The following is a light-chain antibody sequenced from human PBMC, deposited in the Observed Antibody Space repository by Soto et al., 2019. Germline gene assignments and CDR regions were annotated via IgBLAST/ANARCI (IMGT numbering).Light chain of an antibody. CDR2: RTS. Sequence: EFVLTQSPGTLSLSPGERATLSCRASHSISSNLAWYQQKPGQAPRLLMFRTSSRATGFPARFSGSGSGTDFTLTISRLEPEDFAVYYCQQYNKWPLTFGQGTKVDIK. CDR1: HSISSN. J-gene: IGKJ1*01. CDR3: QQYNKWPLT. V-gene: IGKV3-15*01.